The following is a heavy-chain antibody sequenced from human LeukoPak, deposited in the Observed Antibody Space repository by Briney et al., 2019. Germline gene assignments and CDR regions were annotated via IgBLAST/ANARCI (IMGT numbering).Heavy chain of an antibody. CDR1: GFMFSSYE. CDR3: ARAWKAGG. D-gene: IGHD1-1*01. V-gene: IGHV3-48*03. Sequence: WGSLTLSCATSGFMFSSYEMNWVRQAPGRGLEWLSYISSSGSPIYYADSVKGRFTISRDNAKNSLYLQINSLRAEDTAVYYCARAWKAGGWGQGTLVIVSS. CDR2: ISSSGSPI. J-gene: IGHJ4*02.